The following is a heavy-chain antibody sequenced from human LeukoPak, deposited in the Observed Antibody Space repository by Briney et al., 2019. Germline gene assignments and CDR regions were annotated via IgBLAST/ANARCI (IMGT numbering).Heavy chain of an antibody. J-gene: IGHJ4*02. CDR1: GIRFNDYW. D-gene: IGHD1-14*01. V-gene: IGHV3-7*01. Sequence: GGSLRLSCTVSGIRFNDYWMSWVRQAPGKGLEWVANIKEDGGEMYYVDAVKGRFIISRDNAKNSVYLQMNILRVEDTAVYYCASGMIEFDYWGQGTLVTVSS. CDR2: IKEDGGEM. CDR3: ASGMIEFDY.